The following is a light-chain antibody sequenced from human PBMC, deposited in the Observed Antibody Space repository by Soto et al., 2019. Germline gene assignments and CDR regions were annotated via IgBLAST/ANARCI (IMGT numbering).Light chain of an antibody. J-gene: IGKJ5*01. CDR3: QQSGSSRWT. CDR1: QSVSSSY. CDR2: GAS. V-gene: IGKV3-20*01. Sequence: EIVLTQSPGTLSLSPGERATLSCRASQSVSSSYLAWYQQKPGQAPRLLIYGASSRATGIPDRFSGSGSGTDFTLTISRLEGEDFALYYCQQSGSSRWTFGQGTRLEIK.